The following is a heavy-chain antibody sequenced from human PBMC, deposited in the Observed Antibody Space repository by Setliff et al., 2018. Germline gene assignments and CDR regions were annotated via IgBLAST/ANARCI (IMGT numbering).Heavy chain of an antibody. CDR3: ARDLRYFDWLNENWYFDL. CDR1: GGAISGYY. CDR2: IYTSGST. V-gene: IGHV4-4*07. D-gene: IGHD3-9*01. J-gene: IGHJ2*01. Sequence: PSETLALTCTVSGGAISGYYWSWIRQPAGKGLECLGRIYTSGSTNYNPSLKSRVTMSVDTSKNQFSLKLSSVTAADTAVYYCARDLRYFDWLNENWYFDLWGRGTLVTVSS.